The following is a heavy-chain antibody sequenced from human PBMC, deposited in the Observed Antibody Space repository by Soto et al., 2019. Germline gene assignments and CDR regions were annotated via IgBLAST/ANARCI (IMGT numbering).Heavy chain of an antibody. D-gene: IGHD6-19*01. CDR1: GFNFSSYV. Sequence: QVQLVESGGGVVQLGRSLRLSCEAPGFNFSSYVMHWVRQAPGKGLEWVAVIWYDGGNKYYADSVKGRFTISRDNSKNTLYLQMNSLRAEDTAVYYCARDGQWLPRDGLRSSYYFDYWGQGTLVTVSS. CDR2: IWYDGGNK. V-gene: IGHV3-33*01. CDR3: ARDGQWLPRDGLRSSYYFDY. J-gene: IGHJ4*02.